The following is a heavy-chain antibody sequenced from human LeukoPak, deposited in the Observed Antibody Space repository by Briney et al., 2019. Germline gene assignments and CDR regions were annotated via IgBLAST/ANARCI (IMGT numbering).Heavy chain of an antibody. D-gene: IGHD3-10*01. J-gene: IGHJ4*02. V-gene: IGHV4-34*01. CDR2: IYYSGST. Sequence: LETLSLTRAVYGGSFSGFYWGWIGQPAGKGLAWIGTIYYSGSTYYNPSLKSRVTISQDTSKNQFSLKLSSVTAADTAVYYCARPAYGSGSYSGFDYCGQGTLVTVSS. CDR1: GGSFSGFY. CDR3: ARPAYGSGSYSGFDY.